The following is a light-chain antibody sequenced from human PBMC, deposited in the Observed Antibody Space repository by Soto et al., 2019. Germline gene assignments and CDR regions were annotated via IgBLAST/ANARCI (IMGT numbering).Light chain of an antibody. J-gene: IGKJ1*01. CDR2: GAS. CDR3: QHYSNTPCT. V-gene: IGKV3-20*01. CDR1: QSICSRC. Sequence: ETVLTQSPGTLSLSPGERVTLSCRASQSICSRCLAWYQQKPGQSPRLLIYGASSRATGIPDRFSGSGSGTDFTLTISRLEPEDFAVYYCQHYSNTPCTFGQGTKVGIK.